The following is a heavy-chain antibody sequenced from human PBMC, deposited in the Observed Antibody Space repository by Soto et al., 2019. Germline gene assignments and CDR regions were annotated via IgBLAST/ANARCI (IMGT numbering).Heavy chain of an antibody. V-gene: IGHV3-23*01. J-gene: IGHJ6*03. CDR3: AKGRGGRPSQGRYFYMDV. CDR1: GFSFSSYA. Sequence: EVQLLESGGGLVQPGGSLRLSCAASGFSFSSYAMSWVRQAPGKGLEWVSAISGSGGSAYYPDSVKGRFTISRDNSKNTLYREMNSLRGEDTAVYYCAKGRGGRPSQGRYFYMDVWGKGTTVTVSS. D-gene: IGHD3-10*01. CDR2: ISGSGGSA.